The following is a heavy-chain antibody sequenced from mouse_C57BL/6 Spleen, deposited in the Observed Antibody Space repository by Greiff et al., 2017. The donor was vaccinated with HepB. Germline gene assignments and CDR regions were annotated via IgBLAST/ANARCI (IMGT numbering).Heavy chain of an antibody. Sequence: EVKLVESGGDLVKPGGSLKLSCAASGFTFSSYGMSWVRQTPDKRLEWVATISSGGSYTYYPDSVKGRFTISRDNAKNTLYLHMSSLKSEDTAMYYCARRGSNFHYYAMDYWGQGTSVTVSS. D-gene: IGHD2-5*01. CDR1: GFTFSSYG. V-gene: IGHV5-6*02. CDR3: ARRGSNFHYYAMDY. J-gene: IGHJ4*01. CDR2: ISSGGSYT.